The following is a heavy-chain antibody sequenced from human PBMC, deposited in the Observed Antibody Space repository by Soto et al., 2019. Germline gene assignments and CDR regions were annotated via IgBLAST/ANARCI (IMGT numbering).Heavy chain of an antibody. V-gene: IGHV4-30-4*02. Sequence: PSETLSLTCTVSGDSIRSGNHYWSWIRQPPGKGLEWIGYIYYSGSTYYSPSLKSRVTISVDTSKNQFSLKLSSVTAADTAVYYCARGGSYYSFQDYWGQGTLVTVSS. D-gene: IGHD3-10*01. J-gene: IGHJ4*02. CDR3: ARGGSYYSFQDY. CDR1: GDSIRSGNHY. CDR2: IYYSGST.